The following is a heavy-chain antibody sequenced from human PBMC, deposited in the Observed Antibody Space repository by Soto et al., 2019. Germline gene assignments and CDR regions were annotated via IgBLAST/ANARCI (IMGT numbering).Heavy chain of an antibody. CDR3: ARDLFSWFDWNLHWYFDI. J-gene: IGHJ2*01. CDR2: ISAYNGNT. CDR1: GYTFTSYG. V-gene: IGHV1-18*04. D-gene: IGHD1-7*01. Sequence: GASVKVSCKASGYTFTSYGISWVRQAPGQGLEWMGWISAYNGNTNYAQKLQGRVTMTTDTSTSTAYMELRSLRSDDTAVYYCARDLFSWFDWNLHWYFDIWGRGTLVTVSS.